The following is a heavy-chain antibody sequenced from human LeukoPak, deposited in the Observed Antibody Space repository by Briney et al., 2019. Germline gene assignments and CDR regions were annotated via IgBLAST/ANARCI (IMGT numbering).Heavy chain of an antibody. CDR1: GDSVSSNSAA. CDR2: TYYRSKWYN. CDR3: ARGGGVTVAGNLGY. V-gene: IGHV6-1*01. J-gene: IGHJ4*02. Sequence: SQTLSLTCAISGDSVSSNSAAWNCITQSPSRGLEWLVRTYYRSKWYNDYAVSVKSRITINPDTSKNQFSLQLNSVTPEDTAIYYCARGGGVTVAGNLGYWGQGTLVTVSS. D-gene: IGHD6-19*01.